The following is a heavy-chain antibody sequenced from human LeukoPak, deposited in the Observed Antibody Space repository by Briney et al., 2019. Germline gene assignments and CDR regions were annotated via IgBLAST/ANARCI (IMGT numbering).Heavy chain of an antibody. Sequence: PGGSLRLSCAASGFTFSDYYMSWIRQAPGKGLEWVSYISSSGSTIYYADSVKGRFTISRDNAKNSLYLQMNSLRAEDTAVYYCARGPYQLLYRNWFDPWGQGTLVTVSS. CDR3: ARGPYQLLYRNWFDP. D-gene: IGHD2-2*02. CDR2: ISSSGSTI. CDR1: GFTFSDYY. J-gene: IGHJ5*02. V-gene: IGHV3-11*01.